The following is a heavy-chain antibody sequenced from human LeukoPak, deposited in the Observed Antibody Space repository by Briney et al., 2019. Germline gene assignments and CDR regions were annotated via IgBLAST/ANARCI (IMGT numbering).Heavy chain of an antibody. CDR2: ISSSSSTI. Sequence: GGSLRLSCAASGFTFSSYSMSWVRQAPGKGLEWVTYISSSSSTIYYADSVKGRFTISRDNAKNSLYLQMNSLRAEDTAVYYCARTYYDILTGSYYFDYWGQGTLVTVSS. CDR3: ARTYYDILTGSYYFDY. D-gene: IGHD3-9*01. J-gene: IGHJ4*02. V-gene: IGHV3-48*04. CDR1: GFTFSSYS.